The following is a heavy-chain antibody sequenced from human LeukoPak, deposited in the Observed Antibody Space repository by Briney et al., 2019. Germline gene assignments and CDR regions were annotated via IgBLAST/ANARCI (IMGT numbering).Heavy chain of an antibody. J-gene: IGHJ6*02. Sequence: SETLSLTCTVSGGSISSYYWSWIRQPPGKGLEWIGYIYYSGSTNYNPSLKSRVTISVDTSKNQFSLKLSSVTAADTAVYYCARGGIDYYYYGMDVWGQGTTVTVSS. V-gene: IGHV4-59*08. D-gene: IGHD3-16*01. CDR1: GGSISSYY. CDR3: ARGGIDYYYYGMDV. CDR2: IYYSGST.